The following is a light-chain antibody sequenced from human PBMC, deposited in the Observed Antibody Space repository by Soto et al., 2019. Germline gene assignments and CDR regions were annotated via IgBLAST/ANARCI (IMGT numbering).Light chain of an antibody. CDR1: SSDVDGYNY. V-gene: IGLV2-11*01. J-gene: IGLJ1*01. Sequence: QSALTQPRSVSGSPGQSVTISCTGTSSDVDGYNYVSWYQQHPGKAPKFMIYDVSKRPSGVPDRFSGSKSGNTASLTISGLQAEDEADYYCCSYAGGLFVFGTGTKLTVL. CDR2: DVS. CDR3: CSYAGGLFV.